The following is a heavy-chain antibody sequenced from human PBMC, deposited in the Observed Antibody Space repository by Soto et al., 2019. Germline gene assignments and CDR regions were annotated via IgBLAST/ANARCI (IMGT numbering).Heavy chain of an antibody. Sequence: XGSLRVSWAASGFTFSSYAMNLVRQAPGKGLEWVSVTSGSGGSTFYADFVKGRFTISRDNSKNTLNLQMNSLRAEDTAVYYCAKGLLGSWFGTTVNTYLGHGMDVWGQGTTVTVSS. V-gene: IGHV3-23*01. J-gene: IGHJ6*02. D-gene: IGHD4-4*01. CDR2: TSGSGGST. CDR3: AKGLLGSWFGTTVNTYLGHGMDV. CDR1: GFTFSSYA.